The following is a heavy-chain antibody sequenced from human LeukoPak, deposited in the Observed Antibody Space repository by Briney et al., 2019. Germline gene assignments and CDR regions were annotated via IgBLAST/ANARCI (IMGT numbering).Heavy chain of an antibody. V-gene: IGHV4-39*01. D-gene: IGHD3-22*01. Sequence: SETLSLTCTVSGGSISSSSYYWGWIRQPPGKGLEWIGSIYYSGSTYYNPSLKSRVTISVDTSKNQFSLKLSSVTAADTAVYYCARGRHYYDSSGYPKSYYFDYWGQGTLVTVSS. CDR1: GGSISSSSYY. J-gene: IGHJ4*02. CDR2: IYYSGST. CDR3: ARGRHYYDSSGYPKSYYFDY.